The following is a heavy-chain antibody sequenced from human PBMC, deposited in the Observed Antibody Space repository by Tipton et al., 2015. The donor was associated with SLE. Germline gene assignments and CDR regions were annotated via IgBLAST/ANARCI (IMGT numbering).Heavy chain of an antibody. CDR1: GGSIRSSAYY. V-gene: IGHV4-39*07. CDR2: LDYSGST. CDR3: ARAVGDTSGYLDY. J-gene: IGHJ4*02. D-gene: IGHD3-22*01. Sequence: LRLSCTVSGGSIRSSAYYWGWIRQPPGKGLEWIGSLDYSGSTYYNPSLKSRINISVDTSKNQFSLKLSSVTAADTAVYYCARAVGDTSGYLDYWGLGTLVTVSS.